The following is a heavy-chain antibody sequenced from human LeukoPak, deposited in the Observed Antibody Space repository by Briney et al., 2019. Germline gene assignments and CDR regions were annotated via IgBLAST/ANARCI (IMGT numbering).Heavy chain of an antibody. J-gene: IGHJ3*01. CDR1: EFSLSSYW. D-gene: IGHD2-15*01. CDR2: IKTDGSEK. V-gene: IGHV3-7*01. Sequence: GGSLRLSCAASEFSLSSYWMAWVRQAPGKGLEWVANIKTDGSEKFSADSVKGRFTISRDNAKSSLFLQLNSLRAEDTAVYYCAREVGSPAVRSAFDLWGRGTVVTVPS. CDR3: AREVGSPAVRSAFDL.